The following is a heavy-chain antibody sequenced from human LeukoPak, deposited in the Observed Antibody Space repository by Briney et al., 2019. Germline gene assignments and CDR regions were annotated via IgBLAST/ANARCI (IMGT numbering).Heavy chain of an antibody. CDR3: ARDRAARLDY. Sequence: GGSLRLPCAASGFTFSSYGMHWVRQAPGKGLEWVAVISYDGSNKYYADSVKGRFTISRDNSKNTLYLQMNSLRAEDTAVYYCARDRAARLDYWGQGTLVTVSS. D-gene: IGHD6-6*01. V-gene: IGHV3-30*03. CDR1: GFTFSSYG. CDR2: ISYDGSNK. J-gene: IGHJ4*02.